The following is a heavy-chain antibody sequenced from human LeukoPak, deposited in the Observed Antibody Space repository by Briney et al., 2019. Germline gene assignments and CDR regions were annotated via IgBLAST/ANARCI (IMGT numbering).Heavy chain of an antibody. V-gene: IGHV3-73*01. D-gene: IGHD3-22*01. CDR3: TIYYYDSSGYFLNAFDI. CDR2: IRSKANSHAT. CDR1: GFTFSSHA. J-gene: IGHJ3*02. Sequence: TGGSLRLSCAASGFTFSSHAMSWVRQASGKGLEWVGRIRSKANSHATAYAASVKGRFTISRDDSKNTAYLQMNSLKTEDTAVYYRTIYYYDSSGYFLNAFDIWGQGTMVTVSS.